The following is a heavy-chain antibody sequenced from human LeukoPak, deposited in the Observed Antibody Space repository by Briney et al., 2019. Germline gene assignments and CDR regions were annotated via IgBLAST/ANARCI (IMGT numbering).Heavy chain of an antibody. CDR2: VSYSGST. D-gene: IGHD2-2*01. Sequence: SETLSLTCTVSGGSISSYYWSWIRQPPGKGLEWIGYVSYSGSTNYNPSLKSRVTISVDTSKNQFSLKLSSVAAADTAMYHCARHNTQKYVADYWGQGTLVTVSS. CDR1: GGSISSYY. V-gene: IGHV4-59*08. CDR3: ARHNTQKYVADY. J-gene: IGHJ4*02.